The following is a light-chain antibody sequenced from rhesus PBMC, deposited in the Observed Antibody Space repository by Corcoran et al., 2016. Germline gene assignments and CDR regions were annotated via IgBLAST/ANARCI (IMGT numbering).Light chain of an antibody. Sequence: ETVVTQSPATLSLSPGERATLSYRASQSIGTYLAWYQQKPGQAPRLLIYGASYRATGVPDRFSGSGSGTDFTLTISSLEAEDVGVYYCHQSSNSLTFGGGTKVDLK. J-gene: IGKJ4*01. V-gene: IGKV3-24*04. CDR3: HQSSNSLT. CDR1: QSIGTY. CDR2: GAS.